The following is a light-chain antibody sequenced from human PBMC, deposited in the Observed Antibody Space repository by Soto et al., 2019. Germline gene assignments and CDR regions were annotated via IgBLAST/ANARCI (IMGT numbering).Light chain of an antibody. CDR1: QSVSSSY. CDR2: GAS. V-gene: IGKV3-20*01. J-gene: IGKJ1*01. CDR3: QHYNSYFPWM. Sequence: EIVLTQSPGTLSLSPGERATLSYGASQSVSSSYLAWYQQKPGQAPRLLIYGASSRATGIPDRFSGSGSGTEFTLTISNLQPDDFATYYCQHYNSYFPWMFGQGTKVDIK.